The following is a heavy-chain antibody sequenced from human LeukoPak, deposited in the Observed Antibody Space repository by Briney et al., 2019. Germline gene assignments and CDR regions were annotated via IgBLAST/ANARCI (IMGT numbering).Heavy chain of an antibody. CDR2: INPNSGDT. CDR3: ARGGSSSGSYYYGVDA. J-gene: IGHJ6*02. V-gene: IGHV1-2*02. CDR1: GYTFSGNY. D-gene: IGHD3-10*01. Sequence: ASVKVSCKTSGYTFSGNYIYWVRQAPGQGLEWMGWINPNSGDTNYAQKFQGRVTMTRDTSISTAYMDLSSLISDDTAVYYCARGGSSSGSYYYGVDAWSQGTTVTVSS.